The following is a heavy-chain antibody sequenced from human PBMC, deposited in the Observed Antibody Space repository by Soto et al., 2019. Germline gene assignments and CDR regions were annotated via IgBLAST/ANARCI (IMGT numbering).Heavy chain of an antibody. D-gene: IGHD3-3*01. CDR3: ARLGVDDDFWSGYYSKDYYYYMDV. J-gene: IGHJ6*03. Sequence: SETLSLTCTVSGGSISSYYWSWIRQPPGKGLEWIGYIYYSGSTNYNPSLKSRVTISVDTSKNQFSRKLISVTAADTAVYYCARLGVDDDFWSGYYSKDYYYYMDVWGKGTTVTVSS. CDR1: GGSISSYY. V-gene: IGHV4-59*08. CDR2: IYYSGST.